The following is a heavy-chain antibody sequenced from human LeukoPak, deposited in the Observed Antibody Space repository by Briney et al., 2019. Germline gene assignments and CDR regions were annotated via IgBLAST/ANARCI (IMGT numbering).Heavy chain of an antibody. J-gene: IGHJ5*02. V-gene: IGHV4-30-4*01. D-gene: IGHD3-3*01. CDR3: AREGIALRFQDDGINSGWFAP. CDR1: GGSVSSRDYF. CDR2: VSYSGRT. Sequence: SETLSLTCTVSGGSVSSRDYFWTWIRQAPGKGLEWIGYVSYSGRTNYNPSLRSRLAISVDTSKNQFSLRLSSVTAADTAVYYCAREGIALRFQDDGINSGWFAPWGQGTLVTVSS.